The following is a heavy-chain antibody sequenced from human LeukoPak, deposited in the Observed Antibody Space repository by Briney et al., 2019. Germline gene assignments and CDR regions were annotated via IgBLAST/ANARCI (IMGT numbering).Heavy chain of an antibody. CDR1: GYTFTSYG. Sequence: VASVKVSCKASGYTFTSYGISWVRQAPGQGLEWMGWISAYNGNTNYAQKLQGRVTMTTDTSTSTAYMELRSLRSEDTAVYYCARGAGGIAAAKGDWFDPWGQGTLVTVSS. V-gene: IGHV1-18*01. D-gene: IGHD6-13*01. J-gene: IGHJ5*02. CDR2: ISAYNGNT. CDR3: ARGAGGIAAAKGDWFDP.